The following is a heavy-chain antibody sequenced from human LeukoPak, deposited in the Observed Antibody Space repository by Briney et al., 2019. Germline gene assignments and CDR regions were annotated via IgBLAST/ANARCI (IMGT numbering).Heavy chain of an antibody. CDR3: ARGAYTGYDSSVDNWFDP. V-gene: IGHV1-8*01. J-gene: IGHJ5*01. CDR1: GYTFSSYD. Sequence: ASVKVSCKASGYTFSSYDINWVRQATGQGLEWMGWMNPNSGNTGYAQKFQGRVTMTWNTSISTAYMELSSLRSEDTAVYYCARGAYTGYDSSVDNWFDPWGKGTTVTVSS. D-gene: IGHD3-22*01. CDR2: MNPNSGNT.